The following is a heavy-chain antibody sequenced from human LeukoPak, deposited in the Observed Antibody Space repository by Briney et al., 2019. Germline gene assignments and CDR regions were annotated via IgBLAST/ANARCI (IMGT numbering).Heavy chain of an antibody. Sequence: SETLSLTCAVSGYSISSDYWGWIRQPPGKGLDWIGNVYHSGSTYKNPSLKSRVSISLDTSNNQFSLKLTSVTAADTAIYYCARLSGAPVRHPIYHFDYWGQGTLVTVSS. D-gene: IGHD1-26*01. CDR3: ARLSGAPVRHPIYHFDY. CDR2: VYHSGST. V-gene: IGHV4-38-2*01. J-gene: IGHJ4*02. CDR1: GYSISSDY.